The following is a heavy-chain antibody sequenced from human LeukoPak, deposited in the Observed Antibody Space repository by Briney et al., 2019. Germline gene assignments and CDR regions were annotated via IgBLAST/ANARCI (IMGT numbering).Heavy chain of an antibody. Sequence: SETLSLTCTVSGGSISSSSYYWGWIRQPPGKGLEWIGSIYYSGSTYYNPSLKSRVTISVDTSKNQFSLKLSSVTAADTAVYYCARAQNLGFDYWGQGTLVTVSS. CDR3: ARAQNLGFDY. CDR1: GGSISSSSYY. CDR2: IYYSGST. V-gene: IGHV4-39*01. D-gene: IGHD3-16*01. J-gene: IGHJ4*02.